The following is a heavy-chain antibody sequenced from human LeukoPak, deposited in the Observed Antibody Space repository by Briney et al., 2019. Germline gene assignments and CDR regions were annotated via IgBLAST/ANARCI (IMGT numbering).Heavy chain of an antibody. CDR3: ARPIYDSSGFDY. D-gene: IGHD3-22*01. V-gene: IGHV1-69*13. Sequence: ASVKVSCKASGGTFSSYAISWVRQAPGQGLEWMGGIIPIFGTANYAQKFQGRVTITADESTSTAYMEPSSLRSEDTAVYYCARPIYDSSGFDYWGQGTLVTVSS. CDR2: IIPIFGTA. J-gene: IGHJ4*02. CDR1: GGTFSSYA.